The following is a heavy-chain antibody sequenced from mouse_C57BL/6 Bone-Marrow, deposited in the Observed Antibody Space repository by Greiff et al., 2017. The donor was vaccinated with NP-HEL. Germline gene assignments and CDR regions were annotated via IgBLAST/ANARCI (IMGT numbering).Heavy chain of an antibody. CDR2: INPYNGGT. D-gene: IGHD2-5*01. V-gene: IGHV1-19*01. J-gene: IGHJ4*01. CDR1: GYTFTDYY. Sequence: EVQLQQSGPVLVKPGASVKMSCKASGYTFTDYYMNWVKQSHGKSLEWIGVINPYNGGTSYNQKFKGKATLTVDKSSSTAYMELNSLTSEDSAVYYCARRDSNYLYYYAMDYWGQGTSVTVSS. CDR3: ARRDSNYLYYYAMDY.